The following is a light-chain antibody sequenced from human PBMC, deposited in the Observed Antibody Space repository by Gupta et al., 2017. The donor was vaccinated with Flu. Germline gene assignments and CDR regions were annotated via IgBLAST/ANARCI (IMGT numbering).Light chain of an antibody. CDR1: QEVGTN. V-gene: IGKV3-15*01. CDR3: QQYNHWPPLT. J-gene: IGKJ4*01. CDR2: GAS. Sequence: ERVHLSCRAGQEVGTNVAWYQQKPGKPPSLLIFGASTMATGIPARCSGSGSGTEFTLTISSLQSEDFAVYYCQQYNHWPPLTFGGGTTVEI.